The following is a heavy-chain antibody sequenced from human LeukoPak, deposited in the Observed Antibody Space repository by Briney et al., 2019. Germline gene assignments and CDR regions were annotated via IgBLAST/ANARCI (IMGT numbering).Heavy chain of an antibody. Sequence: GGSLRLSCAASGFTFSDYYMSWIRQAPGKGLEWVSYISSSGSTIYYADSVKGRFTISRDNAKNSLYLQMNSLRAEDTAVYYCASGYSSTSLYFDYWGQGTLVTVSS. J-gene: IGHJ4*02. CDR2: ISSSGSTI. CDR1: GFTFSDYY. D-gene: IGHD2-2*01. V-gene: IGHV3-11*01. CDR3: ASGYSSTSLYFDY.